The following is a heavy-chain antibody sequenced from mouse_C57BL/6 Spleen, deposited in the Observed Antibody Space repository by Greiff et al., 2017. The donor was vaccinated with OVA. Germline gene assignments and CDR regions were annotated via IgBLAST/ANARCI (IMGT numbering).Heavy chain of an antibody. CDR2: IWWDDDK. D-gene: IGHD1-2*01. CDR3: ARVGVTTAGPSFDY. V-gene: IGHV8-8*01. J-gene: IGHJ2*01. Sequence: QVTLKECGPGILQPSQTLSLTCSFSGFSLSTFGMGVGWIRQPSGKGLEWLAHIWWDDDKYYNPALKSGPTISKDTSKNQVFLKNANVDAADTATYYSARVGVTTAGPSFDYWGQGTTLTVSS. CDR1: GFSLSTFGMG.